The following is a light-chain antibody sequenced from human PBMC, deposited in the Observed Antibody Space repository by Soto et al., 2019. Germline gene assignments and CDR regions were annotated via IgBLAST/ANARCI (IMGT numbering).Light chain of an antibody. V-gene: IGKV1-33*01. Sequence: DIQMTRSPSSLSASAGYRVTITCQASQDISNYLNWYQQKPGKAPKLLIYDASNLETGVPSRFSGSGSGTDFTFTISSLQPEDIATYYCQQYDNLPYTFGQGTKLEIK. CDR1: QDISNY. CDR2: DAS. J-gene: IGKJ2*01. CDR3: QQYDNLPYT.